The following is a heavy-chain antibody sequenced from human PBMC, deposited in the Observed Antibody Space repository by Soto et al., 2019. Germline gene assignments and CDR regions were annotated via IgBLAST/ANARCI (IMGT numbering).Heavy chain of an antibody. CDR2: IIPVFGTA. J-gene: IGHJ6*02. CDR3: AKVRYSSPIGYYYGMDV. Sequence: QAQLEQSGGEVKKPGSSVKVSCKASRVAFSKFIVTWVRQAPGVGLEWVGGIIPVFGTANYAQKFQGRVTITAEESTSTSYMEVNNLRSEDTAVYYCAKVRYSSPIGYYYGMDVWGQGTTVTVSS. D-gene: IGHD2-2*01. CDR1: RVAFSKFI. V-gene: IGHV1-69*01.